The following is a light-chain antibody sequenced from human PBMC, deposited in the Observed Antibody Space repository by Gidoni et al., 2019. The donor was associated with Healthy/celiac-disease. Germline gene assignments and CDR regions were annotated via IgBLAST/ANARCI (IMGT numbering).Light chain of an antibody. CDR3: QQYGSSPRT. Sequence: EIVLTQYPGTLSLSPGERATLSCRASQSVSSSHLAWYKQKPGQAPRLLIYGASRRATGIPDMFSGSGSGTDFTLTISILEPEYFAVYYCQQYGSSPRTFGQXTKVEIK. CDR1: QSVSSSH. CDR2: GAS. J-gene: IGKJ1*01. V-gene: IGKV3-20*01.